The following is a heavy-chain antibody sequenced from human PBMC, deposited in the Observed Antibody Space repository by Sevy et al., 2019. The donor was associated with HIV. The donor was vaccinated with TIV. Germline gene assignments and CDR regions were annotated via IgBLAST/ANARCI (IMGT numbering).Heavy chain of an antibody. CDR3: GRAMDV. CDR1: GFTFSSYW. V-gene: IGHV3-7*01. J-gene: IGHJ6*02. Sequence: GGSLRLSCAASGFTFSSYWMHWVRQAPGKGLEGVANIKQDGSEKYYVDSVKGRFTISRDNAKNPMYLQMNSLRPEDTAVYYCGRAMDVWGQGTTVTVSS. CDR2: IKQDGSEK.